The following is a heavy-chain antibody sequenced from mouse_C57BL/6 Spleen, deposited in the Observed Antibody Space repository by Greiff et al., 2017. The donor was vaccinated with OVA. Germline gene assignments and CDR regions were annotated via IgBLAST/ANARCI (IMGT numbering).Heavy chain of an antibody. J-gene: IGHJ4*01. D-gene: IGHD2-2*01. Sequence: QVQLQQPGAELVKPGASVKLSCKASGYTFTSYWMQWVKQRPGQGLEWIGEIDPSDSYTNYNQKFKGKATLTVDTSSSTAYMQLSSLTSEDSAVYDCARGEAYGYPNYYAMDYWGQGTSVTVSS. CDR2: IDPSDSYT. CDR3: ARGEAYGYPNYYAMDY. V-gene: IGHV1-50*01. CDR1: GYTFTSYW.